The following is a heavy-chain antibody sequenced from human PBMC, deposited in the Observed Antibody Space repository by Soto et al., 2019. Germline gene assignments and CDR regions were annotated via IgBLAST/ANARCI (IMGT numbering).Heavy chain of an antibody. V-gene: IGHV1-69*05. D-gene: IGHD5-18*01. CDR1: GGTFSTYT. Sequence: SVKVSCKASGGTFSTYTMSWVRQAPGQGLEWMGGIIPMFGTTNYAQKLQGRVTMTTDTSTSTAYMELRSLRSDDTAVYYCARDPWIQTAIPGHWGQGTLVTVSS. CDR2: IIPMFGTT. J-gene: IGHJ4*02. CDR3: ARDPWIQTAIPGH.